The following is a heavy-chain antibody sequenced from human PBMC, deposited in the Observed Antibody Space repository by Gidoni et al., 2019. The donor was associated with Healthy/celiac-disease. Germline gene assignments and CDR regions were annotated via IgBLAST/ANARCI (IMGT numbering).Heavy chain of an antibody. CDR3: ARVYKYTYYFDY. J-gene: IGHJ4*02. D-gene: IGHD1-1*01. CDR1: GFTVSSNY. Sequence: EVQLVESGGGLLQPGGSLRLSCAASGFTVSSNYMSWVRQAPGKGLEWVSVIYSGGSTYYADSVKGRFTISRDNSKNTLYLQMNSLRAEDTAVYYCARVYKYTYYFDYWGQGTLVTVSS. CDR2: IYSGGST. V-gene: IGHV3-53*01.